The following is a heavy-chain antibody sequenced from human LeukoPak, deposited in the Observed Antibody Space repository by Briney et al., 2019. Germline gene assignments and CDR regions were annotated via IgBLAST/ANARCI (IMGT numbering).Heavy chain of an antibody. CDR2: IWYDGSNK. J-gene: IGHJ6*04. V-gene: IGHV3-33*01. D-gene: IGHD3-10*01. Sequence: GRSLRLSCAASGFSFRSYGMHWVRQAPGKGLEWVAVIWYDGSNKYYADSVKGRFTISRDNSKNTLYLQMNSLRAEDTAVYYCARDERCGELFYGMDVWGKGTTVTVSS. CDR3: ARDERCGELFYGMDV. CDR1: GFSFRSYG.